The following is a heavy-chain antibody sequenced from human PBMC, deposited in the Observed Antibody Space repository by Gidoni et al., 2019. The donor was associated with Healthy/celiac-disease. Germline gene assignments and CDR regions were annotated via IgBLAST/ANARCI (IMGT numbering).Heavy chain of an antibody. CDR3: ARGGFGETYYYLDD. Sequence: EVQLVESGGCLVQPGGSLRLSCAAPGFTCGSYSMDWVRQAPGKGLAWVSYISSSSRIIYYADSVKGRFTISRDNAKNSLYLQMNSLRAEDTAVYYCARGGFGETYYYLDDWGQGTLVTVSS. V-gene: IGHV3-48*01. CDR1: GFTCGSYS. CDR2: ISSSSRII. D-gene: IGHD3-10*01. J-gene: IGHJ4*02.